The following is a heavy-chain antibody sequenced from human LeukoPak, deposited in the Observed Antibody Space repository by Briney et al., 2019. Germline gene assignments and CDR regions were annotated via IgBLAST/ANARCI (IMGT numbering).Heavy chain of an antibody. V-gene: IGHV1-8*01. CDR2: MNPNSGNT. J-gene: IGHJ6*03. Sequence: GASVKVSCKASGYTFTGYDINWVRQATGQGPEWMGWMNPNSGNTGYAQKFQGRVTMTRNTSINTAYMELSSLRSEDTAVYYCARRKIDIVVVPAAISGTAKSRPIMDVWGKGTTVTVSS. CDR1: GYTFTGYD. CDR3: ARRKIDIVVVPAAISGTAKSRPIMDV. D-gene: IGHD2-2*02.